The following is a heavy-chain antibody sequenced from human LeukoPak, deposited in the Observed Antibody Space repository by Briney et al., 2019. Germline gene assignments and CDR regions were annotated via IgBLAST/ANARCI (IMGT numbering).Heavy chain of an antibody. V-gene: IGHV1-2*02. CDR3: ARVGQWLVENDWFDP. CDR1: DYTFTSYY. D-gene: IGHD6-19*01. Sequence: ASVTVSFTSSDYTFTSYYVHWVRQAPGQGLEWMGCINPNSGDTNFAQSFQGRVTMTRDTSISTVYMELSRLRSDDTAVYYCARVGQWLVENDWFDPWGQGTLVTVS. CDR2: INPNSGDT. J-gene: IGHJ5*02.